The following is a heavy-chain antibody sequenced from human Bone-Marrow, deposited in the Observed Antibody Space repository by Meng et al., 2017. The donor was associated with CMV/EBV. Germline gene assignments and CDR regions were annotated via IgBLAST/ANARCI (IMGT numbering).Heavy chain of an antibody. CDR1: GFTFSSYA. J-gene: IGHJ6*02. Sequence: GESLKISCAASGFTFSSYAMHWVRQAPGKGLEWVAVISYDGSNKYYADSVKGRFTISRDNSKNTLYLQMNSLRAEDTAVYYCARGGAAAGVYYYYYGMDVWGQGITVTVSS. CDR2: ISYDGSNK. CDR3: ARGGAAAGVYYYYYGMDV. V-gene: IGHV3-30-3*01. D-gene: IGHD6-13*01.